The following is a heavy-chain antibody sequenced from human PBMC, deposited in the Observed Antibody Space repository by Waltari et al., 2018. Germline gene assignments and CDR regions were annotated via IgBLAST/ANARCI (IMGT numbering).Heavy chain of an antibody. Sequence: EVQLVESGGGLVQPGGSLRLSCAASGFTFSAYWMHWVRQAPGEGLVSVSQINTYGTITSYADSVKGRFTISRDNAKNTLFLKMNSLRAEDTAVYYCVLFSSDFLGDCWGQGTLVTVSS. CDR3: VLFSSDFLGDC. CDR1: GFTFSAYW. D-gene: IGHD6-25*01. CDR2: INTYGTIT. V-gene: IGHV3-74*01. J-gene: IGHJ4*02.